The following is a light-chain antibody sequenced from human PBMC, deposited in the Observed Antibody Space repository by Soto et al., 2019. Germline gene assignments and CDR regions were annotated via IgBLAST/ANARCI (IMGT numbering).Light chain of an antibody. CDR1: QSVGSSY. CDR3: HHRGNGIT. J-gene: IGKJ5*01. CDR2: DAS. V-gene: IGKV3D-20*02. Sequence: EIVMTQSTATLSLSPGERATLSCRASQSVGSSYLAWYQQKPGQAPRLLIYDASSRATGIPDRFSGGGSGTDFTLTISSLEPEDFAVYYCHHRGNGITFGQGTRLEIK.